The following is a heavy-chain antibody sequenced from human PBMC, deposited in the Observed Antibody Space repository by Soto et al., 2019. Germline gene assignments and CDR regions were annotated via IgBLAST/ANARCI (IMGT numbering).Heavy chain of an antibody. V-gene: IGHV6-1*01. D-gene: IGHD1-20*01. J-gene: IGHJ4*02. CDR1: GDSVSSNSAA. CDR3: ARHSLYNRTYHTFDY. Sequence: SQTLSLTCAISGDSVSSNSAAWDWIRQSPSRGLEWLGRTYYRSKWYHDYAVSVKSRMTINPDTSKNQFSLQLNSVTPEDTAVHYCARHSLYNRTYHTFDYWGQGTLVTVSS. CDR2: TYYRSKWYH.